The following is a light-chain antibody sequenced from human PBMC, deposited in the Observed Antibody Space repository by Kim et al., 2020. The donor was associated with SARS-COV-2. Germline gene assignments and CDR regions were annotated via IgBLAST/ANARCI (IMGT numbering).Light chain of an antibody. Sequence: SVSPGHRATRTCRASQVVSSDLAWYQQKPGQAPRLLIYGASTRATGIPSRFSGSGSGTEFTLTISSLQSEDFAVYSCQQYNNLPYTFGQGTKLEI. CDR3: QQYNNLPYT. CDR1: QVVSSD. V-gene: IGKV3-15*01. CDR2: GAS. J-gene: IGKJ2*01.